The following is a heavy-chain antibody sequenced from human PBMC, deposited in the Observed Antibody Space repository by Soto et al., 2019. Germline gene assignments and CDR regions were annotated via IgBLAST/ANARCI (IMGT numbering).Heavy chain of an antibody. Sequence: SETLSLTCAVYGGSFSGYYWSWIRQPPGKGLEWIGEINHSGSTNYNPSLKSRVTISVDTSKNQFSLKLSSVTAADTAVYYCARGHRVPAAMKYYYGMDVWGQGTTVTVSS. CDR3: ARGHRVPAAMKYYYGMDV. J-gene: IGHJ6*02. CDR1: GGSFSGYY. CDR2: INHSGST. D-gene: IGHD2-2*01. V-gene: IGHV4-34*01.